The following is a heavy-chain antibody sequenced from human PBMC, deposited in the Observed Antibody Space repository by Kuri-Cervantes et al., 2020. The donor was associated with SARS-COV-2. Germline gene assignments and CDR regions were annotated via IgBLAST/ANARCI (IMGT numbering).Heavy chain of an antibody. V-gene: IGHV4-61*02. CDR3: ATMLTRGFDP. CDR2: MHASGST. CDR1: GDSISSNNYY. D-gene: IGHD3-16*01. J-gene: IGHJ5*02. Sequence: SETLSLTCTVSGDSISSNNYYWSWIRQPAGRGLQYIGRMHASGSTMYNPSLRSRVTISLDTSKNQFFLKLNSVTAADTAVYYCATMLTRGFDPWGQGTLVTVSS.